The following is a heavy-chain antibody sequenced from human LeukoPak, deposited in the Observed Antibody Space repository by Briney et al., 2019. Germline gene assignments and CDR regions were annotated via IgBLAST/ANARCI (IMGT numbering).Heavy chain of an antibody. CDR2: TSHDGSYK. V-gene: IGHV3-30*04. D-gene: IGHD6-19*01. CDR1: GFTFSSYA. Sequence: PGRSLRLSCAASGFTFSSYAIHWVRQAPGKGLEWVALTSHDGSYKYYADSVKGRFTISRDNSKNTLYLQMNSLRPEDTAVYYCARPYSSGWYCGYWGQGTLVTVSS. J-gene: IGHJ4*02. CDR3: ARPYSSGWYCGY.